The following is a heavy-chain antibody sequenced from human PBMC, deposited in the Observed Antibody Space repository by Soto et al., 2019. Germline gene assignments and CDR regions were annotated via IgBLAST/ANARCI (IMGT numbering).Heavy chain of an antibody. V-gene: IGHV1-69*13. CDR2: IIPIFGTA. CDR3: ARGDYYGSGSYYNRLYNWFDP. Sequence: SVKVSCKASGGTFSSYAISWVRQAPGQGLEWMGGIIPIFGTANYAQKFQGRVTITADESTSTAYMELSSLRSEDTAVYYCARGDYYGSGSYYNRLYNWFDPWGQGTLVTVSS. CDR1: GGTFSSYA. D-gene: IGHD3-10*01. J-gene: IGHJ5*02.